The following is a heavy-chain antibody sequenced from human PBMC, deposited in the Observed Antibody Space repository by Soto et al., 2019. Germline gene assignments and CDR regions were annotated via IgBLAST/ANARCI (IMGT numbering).Heavy chain of an antibody. CDR1: GGTFNSYT. CDR2: ISPILGIA. D-gene: IGHD4-17*01. V-gene: IGHV1-69*02. Sequence: GASVKVSCKASGGTFNSYTISWVRQAPGQGLEWMGRISPILGIANYAQKIQGRVTITADKSTTTVYMELSSLRSEDTAVYYCATDRLYGDYDMRVDYWGQGTLVTISS. CDR3: ATDRLYGDYDMRVDY. J-gene: IGHJ4*02.